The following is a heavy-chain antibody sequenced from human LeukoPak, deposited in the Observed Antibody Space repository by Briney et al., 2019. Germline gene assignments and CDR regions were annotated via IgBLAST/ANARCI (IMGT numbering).Heavy chain of an antibody. J-gene: IGHJ3*02. Sequence: GGSLRLSCAASGFTFSSYSMNWVRQAPGKGLEWVSSISSSSSYIYYADSVKGRFTISRDNAKNSLYLQMNSLRAEDTAVYYCARDHHYDFPDAFDIWGQGTMVTVSS. CDR2: ISSSSSYI. CDR1: GFTFSSYS. CDR3: ARDHHYDFPDAFDI. D-gene: IGHD3-3*01. V-gene: IGHV3-21*01.